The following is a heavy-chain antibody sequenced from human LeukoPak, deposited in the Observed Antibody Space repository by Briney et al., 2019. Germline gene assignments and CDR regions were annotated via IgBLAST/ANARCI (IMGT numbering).Heavy chain of an antibody. D-gene: IGHD5-18*01. CDR1: GFTFSSYG. Sequence: PGGSLRLSCAASGFTFSSYGMHWVRQAPGKGLEWVAVISYDGSNKYYADSVKGRFTISRDNSKNTLYLQMNSLRAEDTAVYYCARAPPSYGYYWGQGTLVTVSS. V-gene: IGHV3-30*03. J-gene: IGHJ4*02. CDR2: ISYDGSNK. CDR3: ARAPPSYGYY.